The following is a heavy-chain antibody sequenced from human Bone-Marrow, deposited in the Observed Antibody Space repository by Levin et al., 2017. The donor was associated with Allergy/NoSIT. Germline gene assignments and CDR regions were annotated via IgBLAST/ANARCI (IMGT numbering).Heavy chain of an antibody. D-gene: IGHD3-3*01. V-gene: IGHV4-34*01. CDR2: INHSGST. CDR3: ARGKDDFWSGYYHYYYYYGMDV. J-gene: IGHJ6*02. Sequence: SETLSLTCAVYGGSFSGYYWSWIRQPPGKGLEWIGEINHSGSTNYNPSLKSRVTISVDTSKNQFSLKLSSVTAADTAVYYCARGKDDFWSGYYHYYYYYGMDVWGQGTTVTVSS. CDR1: GGSFSGYY.